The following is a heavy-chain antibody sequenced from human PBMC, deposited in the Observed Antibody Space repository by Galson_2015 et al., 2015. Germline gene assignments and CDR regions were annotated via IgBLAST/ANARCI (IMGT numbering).Heavy chain of an antibody. D-gene: IGHD3-10*01. CDR3: AKSLLMTSTYDGGIYYQYGMDV. CDR1: GFTFSSYA. Sequence: SLRLSCAASGFTFSSYAMTWVRQAPGEGLEWVAAISGRGDKIYYADSVRGRFTISRDNSRNTLYFQMNSLRVEDAAVYYCAKSLLMTSTYDGGIYYQYGMDVWGQGTTVTVSS. V-gene: IGHV3-23*01. CDR2: ISGRGDKI. J-gene: IGHJ6*02.